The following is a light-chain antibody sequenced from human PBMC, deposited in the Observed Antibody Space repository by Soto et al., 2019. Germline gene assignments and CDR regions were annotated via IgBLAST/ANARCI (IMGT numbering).Light chain of an antibody. CDR2: KAS. CDR3: QQYKTYWT. CDR1: QSINNW. Sequence: DIQMTQSPSTLSASVGDRVTITCRASQSINNWLAWYQQKPGKAPKVLIYKASTLQSGVPSRFSGSGSGTEFTLTISRLQPDDFATYYCQQYKTYWTFGQGTKVEIK. V-gene: IGKV1-5*03. J-gene: IGKJ1*01.